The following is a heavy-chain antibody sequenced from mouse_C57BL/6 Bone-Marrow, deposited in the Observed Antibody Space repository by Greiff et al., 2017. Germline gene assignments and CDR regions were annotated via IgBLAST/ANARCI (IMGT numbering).Heavy chain of an antibody. CDR3: TRGYYGSSNAMDY. D-gene: IGHD1-1*01. V-gene: IGHV5S21*01. CDR1: GFTFSSYA. J-gene: IGHJ4*01. Sequence: EVKLEESGEGLVKPGGSLKLSCAASGFTFSSYAMSWVRQTPEKRLEWVAYISSGGDYIYYADTVKGRFTISRDNARNTLYLQMSSLKSEDTAMYYCTRGYYGSSNAMDYWGQGTSVTVSS. CDR2: ISSGGDYI.